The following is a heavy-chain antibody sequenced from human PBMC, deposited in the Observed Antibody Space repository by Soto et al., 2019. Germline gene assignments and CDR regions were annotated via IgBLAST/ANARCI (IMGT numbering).Heavy chain of an antibody. J-gene: IGHJ4*02. V-gene: IGHV3-9*01. D-gene: IGHD2-2*01. CDR3: VKLCSSANCSEDY. CDR1: AFTFDDYA. Sequence: GGSLRLSCAASAFTFDDYAIHWVRRLPGKGVEWVSGLTWNSGSLAYADSVKGRFTISRDNAKNSLYLQMNSLSAEGTALYYCVKLCSSANCSEDYWGQGTRVTVSS. CDR2: LTWNSGSL.